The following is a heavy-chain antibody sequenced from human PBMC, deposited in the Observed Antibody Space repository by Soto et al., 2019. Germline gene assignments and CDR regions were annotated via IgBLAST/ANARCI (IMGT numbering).Heavy chain of an antibody. Sequence: QVQLVQSGAEVKKHGASVKVSCKASGYTFSRSGISWVRQAPGQGLEWMGSINGYNGNTNYTQKMQGRITMTTDTPTSTAYMELRSLRSDDTAVYCCARMGDVPYYYYGMDVWGQGTTVIVSS. V-gene: IGHV1-18*01. CDR3: ARMGDVPYYYYGMDV. D-gene: IGHD3-16*01. CDR2: INGYNGNT. CDR1: GYTFSRSG. J-gene: IGHJ6*02.